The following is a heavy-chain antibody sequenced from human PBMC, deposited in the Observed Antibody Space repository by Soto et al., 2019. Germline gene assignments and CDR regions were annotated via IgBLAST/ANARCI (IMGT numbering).Heavy chain of an antibody. J-gene: IGHJ4*02. CDR1: GFTFSNAW. V-gene: IGHV3-15*01. CDR2: IKSKTDGGTT. CDR3: TPQRGYSYGYNY. Sequence: SGGSLRLSCAASGFTFSNAWMSWVRQAPGKGLEWVGRIKSKTDGGTTDYAAPVKGRFTISRDDSKNTLYLQMNSLKTEDTAVYYCTPQRGYSYGYNYWGQGTLVTVSS. D-gene: IGHD5-18*01.